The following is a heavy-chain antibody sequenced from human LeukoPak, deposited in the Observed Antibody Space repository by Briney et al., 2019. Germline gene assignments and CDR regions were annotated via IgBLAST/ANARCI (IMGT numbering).Heavy chain of an antibody. J-gene: IGHJ1*01. CDR1: GYIFTNYW. V-gene: IGHV5-51*01. Sequence: GESLKISCKGSGYIFTNYWIGWVRQMPGKGLEWMGIIYPGDSDTRYSPSFQGQVTISADKSISTAYLQWSSLKASDTAMYYCATGGYSTELVPRYFQHWGQGTLVTVSS. CDR3: ATGGYSTELVPRYFQH. D-gene: IGHD6-13*01. CDR2: IYPGDSDT.